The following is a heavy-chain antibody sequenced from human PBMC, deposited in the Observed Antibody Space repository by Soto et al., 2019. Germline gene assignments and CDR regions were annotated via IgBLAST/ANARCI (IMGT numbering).Heavy chain of an antibody. J-gene: IGHJ5*02. CDR1: GGSISSSSYY. Sequence: QLQLQESGPGLVKPSETLSLTCTVSGGSISSSSYYWGWIRQPPGKGLEWIGSIYYSGSTYYNPSLRSRVTISVDTSKNQFSLKLSSVTAADTAVYYCARHIPRRERGGSGIYWFDPWGQGTLVTVSS. V-gene: IGHV4-39*01. D-gene: IGHD3-10*01. CDR3: ARHIPRRERGGSGIYWFDP. CDR2: IYYSGST.